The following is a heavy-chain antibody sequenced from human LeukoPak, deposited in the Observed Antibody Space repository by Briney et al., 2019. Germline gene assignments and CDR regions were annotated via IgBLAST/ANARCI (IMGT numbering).Heavy chain of an antibody. V-gene: IGHV3-7*01. Sequence: GGSLRLSCAASGFTFSIFWMDWVRQAPGEGLEWVANMNQDGSEKNYVDSVEGRFTISRDNAKNSLYLQMDSLTAEDTAVYYCAGESTAVIPGYWGQGTLVTVSS. CDR1: GFTFSIFW. CDR2: MNQDGSEK. D-gene: IGHD4-23*01. J-gene: IGHJ4*02. CDR3: AGESTAVIPGY.